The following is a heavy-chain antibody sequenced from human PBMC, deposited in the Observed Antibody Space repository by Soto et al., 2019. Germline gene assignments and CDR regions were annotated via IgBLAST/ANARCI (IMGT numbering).Heavy chain of an antibody. CDR2: MNPNSGNT. CDR3: ARDDSSGWYRRVGGFDP. D-gene: IGHD6-19*01. CDR1: GYTFTSYD. Sequence: QVQLVQSGAEVKKPGASVKVSCKASGYTFTSYDINWVRQATGQGLDRMGWMNPNSGNTGYAQKFQGRVTITRNTSISTAYMELSSVRSEDTAVYYCARDDSSGWYRRVGGFDPWGQGTLVSVSS. J-gene: IGHJ5*02. V-gene: IGHV1-8*01.